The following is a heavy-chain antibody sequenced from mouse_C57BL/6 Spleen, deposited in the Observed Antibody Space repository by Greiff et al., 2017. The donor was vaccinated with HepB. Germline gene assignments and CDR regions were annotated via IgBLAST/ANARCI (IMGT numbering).Heavy chain of an antibody. V-gene: IGHV1-59*01. J-gene: IGHJ2*01. CDR1: GYTFTSYW. CDR2: IDPSDSYT. D-gene: IGHD2-4*01. Sequence: VQLQQPGAELVMPGASVKLSCKASGYTFTSYWMHWVKQRPGQGLEWIGVIDPSDSYTNYNQKFKGKATLTVDTSSSTAYMQLSSLTSEDSAVYYCARGGRLRAFDYWGQGTTLTVSS. CDR3: ARGGRLRAFDY.